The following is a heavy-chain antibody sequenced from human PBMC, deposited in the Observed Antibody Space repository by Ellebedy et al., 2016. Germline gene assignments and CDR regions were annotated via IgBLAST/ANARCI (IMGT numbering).Heavy chain of an antibody. Sequence: GESLKISCAASGFTFSSYSMNWVRQAPGKGLEWVSYISSSSSTIYYADSVKGRFTISRDNAKNSRYLQMNSLRAEDTAVYYCARDRGGYSYGFYYYYGMDVWGQGTTVTVSS. J-gene: IGHJ6*02. D-gene: IGHD5-18*01. CDR1: GFTFSSYS. CDR2: ISSSSSTI. V-gene: IGHV3-48*04. CDR3: ARDRGGYSYGFYYYYGMDV.